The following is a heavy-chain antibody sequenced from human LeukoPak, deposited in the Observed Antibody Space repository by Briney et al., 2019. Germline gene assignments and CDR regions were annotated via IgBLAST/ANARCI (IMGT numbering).Heavy chain of an antibody. D-gene: IGHD6-6*01. J-gene: IGHJ4*02. CDR3: ARTAIAGRYYFDY. Sequence: GASVKVSCKASGGTFSSYAISWVRQAPGQGLEWMGGIIPIFGTANYAQKFQGGVTITADESTSTAYMELSSLRSEDTAVYYCARTAIAGRYYFDYWGQGSLVTVSS. V-gene: IGHV1-69*13. CDR1: GGTFSSYA. CDR2: IIPIFGTA.